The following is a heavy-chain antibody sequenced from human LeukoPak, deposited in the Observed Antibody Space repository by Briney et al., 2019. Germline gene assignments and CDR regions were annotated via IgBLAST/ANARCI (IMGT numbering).Heavy chain of an antibody. CDR3: ARGHAAVTAIYYYYYGMDV. CDR1: GVSFSSGDYY. D-gene: IGHD1-14*01. Sequence: SETLSLTCTVSGVSFSSGDYYWSWIRQHPEKGLEWIGFISDSGSTYYNPSLKSRLTISLDTSKNQFSLNLTSVTAADTGVYYCARGHAAVTAIYYYYYGMDVWGQGTTVTVSS. J-gene: IGHJ6*02. V-gene: IGHV4-31*03. CDR2: ISDSGST.